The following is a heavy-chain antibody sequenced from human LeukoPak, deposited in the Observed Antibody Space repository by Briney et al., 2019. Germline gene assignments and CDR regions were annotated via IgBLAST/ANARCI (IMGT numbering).Heavy chain of an antibody. CDR2: IYYSGST. Sequence: PSETLSLTCTVPGGSISSYYWSWIRQPPGKGLEWIGHIYYSGSTNYNPSLKSRVTISVDTSKNQFSLKLSSVTAADTAVYYCARGSRYSSGWYEDYWGQGTLVTVSS. V-gene: IGHV4-59*01. J-gene: IGHJ4*02. CDR3: ARGSRYSSGWYEDY. CDR1: GGSISSYY. D-gene: IGHD6-19*01.